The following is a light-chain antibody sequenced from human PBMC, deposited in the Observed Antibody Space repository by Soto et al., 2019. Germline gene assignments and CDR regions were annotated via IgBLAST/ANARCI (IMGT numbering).Light chain of an antibody. V-gene: IGKV4-1*01. Sequence: DIVMTQSPDSLSVSLGERATINCKSSRSVLYSSNNKNYLAWYQQKPGQPPKLLIYWAATRESGVPDRFGGSGSGTDFTLTISSLQAEDVAVYYCQQYYTTAQTFGQGTKVEVK. J-gene: IGKJ1*01. CDR2: WAA. CDR1: RSVLYSSNNKNY. CDR3: QQYYTTAQT.